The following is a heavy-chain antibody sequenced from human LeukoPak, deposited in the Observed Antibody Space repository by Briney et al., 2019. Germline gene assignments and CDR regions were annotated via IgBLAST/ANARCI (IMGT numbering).Heavy chain of an antibody. J-gene: IGHJ4*02. CDR1: GFTFSSYG. V-gene: IGHV3-30*03. Sequence: PGGSLRLSCAASGFTFSSYGMHWVRQAPGKGLEWVAVISYDGSNKYYADSVKGRFTISRDNSKNTLYLQMNSLRAEDTAVYYCARGLVATGESYWGQGTLVTVSS. CDR2: ISYDGSNK. D-gene: IGHD5-12*01. CDR3: ARGLVATGESY.